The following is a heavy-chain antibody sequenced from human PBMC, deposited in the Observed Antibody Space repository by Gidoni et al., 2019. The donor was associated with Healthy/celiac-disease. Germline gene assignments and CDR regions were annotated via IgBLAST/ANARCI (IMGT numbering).Heavy chain of an antibody. CDR2: INPIFGKA. Sequence: VQLVQSGAEVKKPGSSVKVSCKASGGTFSSYAISWGRQAPGQGLEWMGGINPIFGKANYAQKFQGRVTITADESTSTAYMELSSLRSEYTAVYYCARAVRYCSSTSCYWRGSMDVWGQGTTVTVSS. J-gene: IGHJ6*02. CDR1: GGTFSSYA. D-gene: IGHD2-2*01. CDR3: ARAVRYCSSTSCYWRGSMDV. V-gene: IGHV1-69*01.